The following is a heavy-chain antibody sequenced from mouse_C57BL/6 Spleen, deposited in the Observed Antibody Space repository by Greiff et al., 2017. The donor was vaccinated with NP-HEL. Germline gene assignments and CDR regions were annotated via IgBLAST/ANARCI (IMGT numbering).Heavy chain of an antibody. J-gene: IGHJ4*01. CDR2: IDPISGGT. Sequence: QVQLQQPGAELVKPGASVKLSCKASGYTFTSYWMHWVKQRPGRGLAWIGRIDPISGGTKYNEKFKSKATLTVAKPSSHASMQLSSLASEDSASDYCAGVGLYAMDYWGQGTSVTVSS. D-gene: IGHD3-1*01. CDR1: GYTFTSYW. CDR3: AGVGLYAMDY. V-gene: IGHV1-72*01.